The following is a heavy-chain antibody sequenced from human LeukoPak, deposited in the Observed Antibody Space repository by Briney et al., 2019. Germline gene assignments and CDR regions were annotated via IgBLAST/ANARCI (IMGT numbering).Heavy chain of an antibody. V-gene: IGHV3-74*01. J-gene: IGHJ4*02. CDR2: INSDGRST. Sequence: PGGSLRLSCAASGFTFRNYEMNWVRQAPGKGLVWVSRINSDGRSTSYAGSLKGRFTISRHNAKNTLYLQMNNLRACEPSVYYCARDSSGYYYPFDYWGKGTLLPLSS. CDR1: GFTFRNYE. D-gene: IGHD3-22*01. CDR3: ARDSSGYYYPFDY.